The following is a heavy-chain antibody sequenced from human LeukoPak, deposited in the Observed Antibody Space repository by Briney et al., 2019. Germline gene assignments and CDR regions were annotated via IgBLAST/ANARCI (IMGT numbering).Heavy chain of an antibody. V-gene: IGHV4-61*02. J-gene: IGHJ4*02. CDR1: GDSISSGNYY. Sequence: PSETLSLTCTVSGDSISSGNYYWSWIRQPAGKGLEWIGRIYPSGITNYNPSLKSRVTISVDTSKNQFSLKLSSVTAADTAVYYCARRFLYYFDYWGQGTLVTVSS. CDR3: ARRFLYYFDY. D-gene: IGHD2-21*01. CDR2: IYPSGIT.